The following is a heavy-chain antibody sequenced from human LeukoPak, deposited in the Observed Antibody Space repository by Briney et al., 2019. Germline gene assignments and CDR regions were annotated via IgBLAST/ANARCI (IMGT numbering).Heavy chain of an antibody. CDR3: AKDREGSENY. J-gene: IGHJ4*02. V-gene: IGHV3-23*01. CDR2: ISFGGGGT. Sequence: PGGSLRLSCATSGFTFRSYAMSWVRQTPRKGLEWVSSISFGGGGTYHADSVRGRFTSSRDNSKNTLYLQMNSLRAEDTAVYYCAKDREGSENYWGQGTLVTVSS. CDR1: GFTFRSYA.